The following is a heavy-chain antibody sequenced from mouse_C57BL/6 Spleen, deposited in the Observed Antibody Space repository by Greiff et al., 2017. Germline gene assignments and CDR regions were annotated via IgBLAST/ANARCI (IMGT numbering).Heavy chain of an antibody. CDR1: GYTFTSYW. Sequence: QVQLQQPGAELVRPGSSVKLSCKASGYTFTSYWLAWVKQRPGQGLEWIGNIYPSDSETHYNQKFKDKATLTVDKSSSTAYMQLSSLTSEDSAVYYCARLGSTEAYWGQGTLVTVSA. CDR3: ARLGSTEAY. J-gene: IGHJ3*01. D-gene: IGHD1-1*01. V-gene: IGHV1-61*01. CDR2: IYPSDSET.